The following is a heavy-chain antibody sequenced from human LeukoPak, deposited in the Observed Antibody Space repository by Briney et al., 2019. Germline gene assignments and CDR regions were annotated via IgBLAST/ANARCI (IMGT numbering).Heavy chain of an antibody. CDR2: ISGSGGST. CDR1: GFTFSSYA. V-gene: IGHV3-23*01. D-gene: IGHD5-24*01. J-gene: IGHJ4*02. Sequence: GGSLRLSCAASGFTFSSYAMSWVRQAPGKGLKWVSAISGSGGSTYYADSVKGRFTISRDNSKNTLYLQMNSLRAEDTAVYYCAMDSSWLPLKFDYWGQGTLVTVST. CDR3: AMDSSWLPLKFDY.